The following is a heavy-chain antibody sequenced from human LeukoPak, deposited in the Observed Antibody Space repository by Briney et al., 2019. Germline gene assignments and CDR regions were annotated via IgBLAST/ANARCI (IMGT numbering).Heavy chain of an antibody. Sequence: SETLSLTCTVSGGSISGSSYHWGWIRQPPGKGLEWTGSINYSWHTYYNPSLESRVTISVDSSKNQFSLKVTSVTAAGTALYYCAPTYSYTRGGYDYWGPGTLVTVSS. CDR3: APTYSYTRGGYDY. J-gene: IGHJ4*02. V-gene: IGHV4-39*01. D-gene: IGHD5-18*01. CDR2: INYSWHT. CDR1: GGSISGSSYH.